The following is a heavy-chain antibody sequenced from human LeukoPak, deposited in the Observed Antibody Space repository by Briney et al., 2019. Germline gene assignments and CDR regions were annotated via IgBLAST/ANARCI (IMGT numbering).Heavy chain of an antibody. CDR2: ISGSGGST. J-gene: IGHJ4*02. CDR1: GFTFNNFD. D-gene: IGHD6-19*01. CDR3: AKVERAVAGTADY. Sequence: GGSLRLSCTASGFTFNNFDMSWVRQAPGKGLEWVSAISGSGGSTYYADSVKGRFTISRDNSKNTLYLQMNSLRAEDTAVYYCAKVERAVAGTADYWGQGTLVTVSS. V-gene: IGHV3-23*01.